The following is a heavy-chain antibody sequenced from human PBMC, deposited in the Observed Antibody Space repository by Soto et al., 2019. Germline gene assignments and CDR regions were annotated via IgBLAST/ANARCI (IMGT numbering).Heavy chain of an antibody. V-gene: IGHV1-3*01. J-gene: IGHJ4*02. CDR3: ARDGYYDSSGYRSDFDY. CDR1: GYTFTSYA. Sequence: ASVKVSCKASGYTFTSYAMHWVRQAPGQRLEWMGWINAGNGNTKYSQKFQGRVTITTDTSASTAYMELSSLRSEDTAVYYCARDGYYDSSGYRSDFDYWGQGTLVTVSS. CDR2: INAGNGNT. D-gene: IGHD3-22*01.